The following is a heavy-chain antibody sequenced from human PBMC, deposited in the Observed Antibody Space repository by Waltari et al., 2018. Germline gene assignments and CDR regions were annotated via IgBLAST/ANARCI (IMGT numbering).Heavy chain of an antibody. CDR1: GLTFSSYG. CDR2: IRYDGSNK. CDR3: AKWSGGRHYFDY. V-gene: IGHV3-30*02. D-gene: IGHD2-15*01. J-gene: IGHJ4*02. Sequence: QVQLVESGGGVVQPGGSLRLSCAASGLTFSSYGMHWVRQAPGKGLEWVAFIRYDGSNKYYADSVKGRFTISRDNSKNTLYLQMNSLRAEDTAVYYCAKWSGGRHYFDYWGQGTLVTVSS.